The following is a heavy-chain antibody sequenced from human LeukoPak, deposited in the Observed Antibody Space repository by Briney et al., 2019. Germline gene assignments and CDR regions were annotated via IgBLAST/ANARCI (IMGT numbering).Heavy chain of an antibody. CDR1: GFTFSSNA. J-gene: IGHJ2*01. D-gene: IGHD6-6*01. CDR2: ISGSGGNT. Sequence: GGSLRLSCAVSGFTFSSNAMSWVRQAPGKGLEWVSAISGSGGNTYHADSVKGRFTISRDNSKNTLYLQMNSLRVEDTAVYYCAKDNVPSFDLWGRGTLVTVSS. V-gene: IGHV3-23*01. CDR3: AKDNVPSFDL.